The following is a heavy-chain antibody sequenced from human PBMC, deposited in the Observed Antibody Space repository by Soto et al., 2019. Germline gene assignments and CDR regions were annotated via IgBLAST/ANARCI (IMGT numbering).Heavy chain of an antibody. CDR2: IWYDGMDK. Sequence: QVQLVESGGGVVQPGRSLRLSCEASGFTFRNHGMHWVRQAPGKGLEWLAVIWYDGMDKYYADSVKGRFTISRDNSKNTLYLQMNSLTFGDTAVYYCARWSDNKVVDPGGQGTVVTVS. J-gene: IGHJ5*02. D-gene: IGHD1-1*01. V-gene: IGHV3-33*01. CDR1: GFTFRNHG. CDR3: ARWSDNKVVDP.